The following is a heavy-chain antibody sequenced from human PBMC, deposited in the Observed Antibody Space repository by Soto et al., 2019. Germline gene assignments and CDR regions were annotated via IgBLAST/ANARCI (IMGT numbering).Heavy chain of an antibody. Sequence: GESLKISCKGSGYGSTSYWIGWVRQMPGKGLEWMGIIYPGDSDTRYSPSFQGQVTISADKSISTAYLQWSSLKASDTAMYYCARLRYYDSSGYYYAEYYYYYYGMDVWGQGTTVTVSS. CDR2: IYPGDSDT. CDR1: GYGSTSYW. CDR3: ARLRYYDSSGYYYAEYYYYYYGMDV. J-gene: IGHJ6*02. D-gene: IGHD3-22*01. V-gene: IGHV5-51*01.